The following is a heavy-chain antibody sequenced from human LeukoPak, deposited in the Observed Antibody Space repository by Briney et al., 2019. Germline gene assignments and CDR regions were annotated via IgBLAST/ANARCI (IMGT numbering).Heavy chain of an antibody. CDR3: ARRTWLTIFQ. J-gene: IGHJ4*02. CDR2: INHSGST. V-gene: IGHV4-34*01. Sequence: SETLSLTCAVYGGSFSGYYWSWIRQPPGKGLEWIGEINHSGSTNYNPSLKSRVTISVDTSKNQFSLKLSSVTAADTAVYYCARRTWLTIFQWGQGTLATVTS. D-gene: IGHD3-3*01. CDR1: GGSFSGYY.